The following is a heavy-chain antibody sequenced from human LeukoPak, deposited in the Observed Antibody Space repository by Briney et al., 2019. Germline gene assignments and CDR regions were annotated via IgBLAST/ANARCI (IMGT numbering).Heavy chain of an antibody. D-gene: IGHD3-10*01. V-gene: IGHV4-39*01. Sequence: PSETLSLTCTVSGGSISSSSYYWGWIRQPPGKGLEWIGSIYYSGSTYYNPSLKSRVTISVDTSKNQFSLKLSSVTAADTAVYYCARLGPVLLYHLDAFDIWGQGTMVTVSS. CDR1: GGSISSSSYY. J-gene: IGHJ3*02. CDR3: ARLGPVLLYHLDAFDI. CDR2: IYYSGST.